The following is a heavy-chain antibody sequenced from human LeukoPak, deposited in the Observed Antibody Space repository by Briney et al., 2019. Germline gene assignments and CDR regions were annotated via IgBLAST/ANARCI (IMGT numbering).Heavy chain of an antibody. CDR3: ARGGRGASNWTPYNWFDP. J-gene: IGHJ5*02. Sequence: PGRSLRLSCAASGFNFTTYGMHWVRQVPGKGLEWVALVWYGGTIKYYADSVKGRFTISRDNSKNTLFLQMSSLRAEDTALYYCARGGRGASNWTPYNWFDPWGQGTLVTVSS. V-gene: IGHV3-33*01. D-gene: IGHD3/OR15-3a*01. CDR1: GFNFTTYG. CDR2: VWYGGTIK.